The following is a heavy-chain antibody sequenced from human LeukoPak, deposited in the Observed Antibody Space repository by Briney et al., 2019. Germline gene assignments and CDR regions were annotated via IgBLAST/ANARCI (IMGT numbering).Heavy chain of an antibody. CDR1: GGSFSGYY. D-gene: IGHD3-3*01. CDR2: INHSGST. CDR3: ARGRTITIFGVARYFDY. V-gene: IGHV4-34*01. Sequence: SETLSLTCAVYGGSFSGYYWSWIRLPPGKGLEWIGEINHSGSTNYNPSLKSRVTISVDASKNQFSLKLSSVTAADTAVYYCARGRTITIFGVARYFDYWGQGTLVTVSS. J-gene: IGHJ4*02.